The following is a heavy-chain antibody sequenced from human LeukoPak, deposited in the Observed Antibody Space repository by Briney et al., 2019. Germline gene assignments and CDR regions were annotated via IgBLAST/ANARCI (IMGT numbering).Heavy chain of an antibody. D-gene: IGHD5-18*01. V-gene: IGHV1-8*03. CDR1: GYTFTSHD. CDR3: ARAIRTAIDRHCFDP. J-gene: IGHJ5*02. CDR2: MNPNNGNA. Sequence: ASVKVSCKASGYTFTSHDINWVRQATGQGLEWMGWMNPNNGNAGYAQKCQGRVTITRNTSINTAYMELSSLRSEDTAVYYCARAIRTAIDRHCFDPWGQGTLVIVSS.